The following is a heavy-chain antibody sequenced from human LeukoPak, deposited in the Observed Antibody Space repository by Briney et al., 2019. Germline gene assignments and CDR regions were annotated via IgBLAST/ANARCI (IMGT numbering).Heavy chain of an antibody. CDR1: GFTFSSYA. CDR2: ISGSGSST. D-gene: IGHD2-2*02. CDR3: AKARLGCTSTSCYRGDFDY. V-gene: IGHV3-23*01. Sequence: GGSLRLSCAASGFTFSSYAMNWVRQAPGKGLEWVSGISGSGSSTYHADPVKGRFTISRDNSKNTLYLQMNSLRAEDSAVYYCAKARLGCTSTSCYRGDFDYWGQGTLVTVSS. J-gene: IGHJ4*02.